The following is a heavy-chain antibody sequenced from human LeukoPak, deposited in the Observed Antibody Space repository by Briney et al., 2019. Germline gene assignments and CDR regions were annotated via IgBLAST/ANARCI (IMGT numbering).Heavy chain of an antibody. CDR2: INPNSGGT. CDR3: ARAGRTYYDFWSGYYGDWFDP. Sequence: GASVKVSCKASGYTFTGYYMNWVRQAPGQGLERMGWINPNSGGTNYAQKFQGRVTMTRNTSISTAYMELSSLRSEDTAVYYCARAGRTYYDFWSGYYGDWFDPWGQGTLVTVSS. J-gene: IGHJ5*02. CDR1: GYTFTGYY. V-gene: IGHV1-2*02. D-gene: IGHD3-3*01.